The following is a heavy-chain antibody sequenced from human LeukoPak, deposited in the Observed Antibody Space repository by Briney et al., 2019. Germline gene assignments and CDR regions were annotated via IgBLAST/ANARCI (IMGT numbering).Heavy chain of an antibody. CDR3: AKGRGGSSNWGSDC. D-gene: IGHD7-27*01. Sequence: GRSLRLSCAASGFSFSSYSMHWVRQAPGKGLEWVAGIWYDGSNKDYVDSVKGRFTISRDNSKNTLYLEMNSLTVEDTAVYYCAKGRGGSSNWGSDCWGQGTQVTVSS. V-gene: IGHV3-33*06. CDR2: IWYDGSNK. CDR1: GFSFSSYS. J-gene: IGHJ4*02.